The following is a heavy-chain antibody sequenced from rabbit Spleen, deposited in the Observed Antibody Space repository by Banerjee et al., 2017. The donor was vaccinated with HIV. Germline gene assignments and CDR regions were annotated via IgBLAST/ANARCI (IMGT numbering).Heavy chain of an antibody. Sequence: QEQLVESGGGLVKPEGSLKLSCTASGFSFSNKAVMCWVRQAPGKGLEWIACINAVTGKAVYASWAKGRFTISKTSSTTVDLKMTSLTAADTATYFCARGVTGSGNYIHDINLWGPGTLVTVS. J-gene: IGHJ4*01. CDR2: INAVTGKA. CDR1: GFSFSNKAV. V-gene: IGHV1S45*01. CDR3: ARGVTGSGNYIHDINL. D-gene: IGHD1-1*01.